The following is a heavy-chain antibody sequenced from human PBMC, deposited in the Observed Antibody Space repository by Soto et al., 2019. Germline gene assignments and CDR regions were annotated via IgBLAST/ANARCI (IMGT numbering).Heavy chain of an antibody. Sequence: QVQLVQSGAEVKKPGSSVKVSCRASGGTFSSYAISWVRQAPGQGLEWMGGIIPIFGTANYAQKFQGRVTITADESTSTAYMSLSSQRSEDPLVYYGARAGGRHLGPASMHYYDGMDVWGQGSTVTVSS. CDR3: ARAGGRHLGPASMHYYDGMDV. CDR2: IIPIFGTA. J-gene: IGHJ6*02. D-gene: IGHD2-2*01. CDR1: GGTFSSYA. V-gene: IGHV1-69*12.